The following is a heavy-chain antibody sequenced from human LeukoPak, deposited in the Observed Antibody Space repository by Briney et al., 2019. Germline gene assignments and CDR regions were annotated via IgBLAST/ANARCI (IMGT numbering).Heavy chain of an antibody. D-gene: IGHD2-2*01. Sequence: GGSLRLSCAASGFTFDDYAMHWVRQAPGKGLEWVSGISWNSGSIGYANSVKGRFTISRDNAKNSLYLQMNSLRVEDTAMYYCARDSPVPAATQGYFDYWGQGTLVTVSS. CDR3: ARDSPVPAATQGYFDY. J-gene: IGHJ4*02. V-gene: IGHV3-9*01. CDR2: ISWNSGSI. CDR1: GFTFDDYA.